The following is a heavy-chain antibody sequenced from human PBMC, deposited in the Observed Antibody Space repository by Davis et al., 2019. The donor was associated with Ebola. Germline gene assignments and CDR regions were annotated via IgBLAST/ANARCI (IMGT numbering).Heavy chain of an antibody. Sequence: ASVKVSCKASGYTFNSHEINWLRQAPGQGLEWLGWMHPNSGNRGYAQNLQGRVTMTTDTSTSTAYMELRSLRSDDTAVYYCARDVDYDVWSGYVVAYFQHWGQGTLVTVSS. D-gene: IGHD3-3*01. V-gene: IGHV1-8*02. J-gene: IGHJ1*01. CDR2: MHPNSGNR. CDR3: ARDVDYDVWSGYVVAYFQH. CDR1: GYTFNSHE.